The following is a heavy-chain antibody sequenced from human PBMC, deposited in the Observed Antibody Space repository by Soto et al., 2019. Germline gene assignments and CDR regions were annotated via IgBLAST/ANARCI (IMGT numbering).Heavy chain of an antibody. CDR2: ISAYNGNT. J-gene: IGHJ6*02. CDR3: AREGEMATNIVGHYYYGMDV. CDR1: GYTFTSYG. Sequence: GASVKVSCKASGYTFTSYGISWVRQAPGQGLEWMGWISAYNGNTNYAQKLQGRVTMTTDTSTSTAYMELRSLRSDDTAVYYCAREGEMATNIVGHYYYGMDVWGQGTTVTVSS. V-gene: IGHV1-18*01. D-gene: IGHD3-22*01.